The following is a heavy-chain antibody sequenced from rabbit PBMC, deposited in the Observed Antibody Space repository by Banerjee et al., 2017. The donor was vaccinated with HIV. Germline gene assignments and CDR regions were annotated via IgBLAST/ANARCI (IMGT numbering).Heavy chain of an antibody. J-gene: IGHJ4*01. D-gene: IGHD1-1*01. CDR1: GIDFSSYYR. V-gene: IGHV1S43*01. Sequence: QSLEESVGALVKPGGTLTLTCTASGIDFSSYYRMCWVRQAPGRGLELIACIYTTSGSTWYASWVNGRFTISRSTSLNTVDLQMTSLTAADTATYFCAKGGSGGLNVWGTGTRVTVS. CDR3: AKGGSGGLNV. CDR2: IYTTSGST.